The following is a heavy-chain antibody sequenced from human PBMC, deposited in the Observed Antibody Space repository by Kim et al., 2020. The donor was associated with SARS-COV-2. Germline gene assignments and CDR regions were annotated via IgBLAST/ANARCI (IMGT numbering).Heavy chain of an antibody. CDR1: GFTFSSYD. D-gene: IGHD5-18*01. V-gene: IGHV3-13*01. CDR2: IGTAGDT. J-gene: IGHJ3*02. Sequence: GGSLRLSCAASGFTFSSYDMHWVRQATGKGLEWVSAIGTAGDTYYPGSVKGRFTISRENAKNSLYLQMNSLRAGDTAVYYCARVGYSYGPAGGAFDIWGQGTMVTVSS. CDR3: ARVGYSYGPAGGAFDI.